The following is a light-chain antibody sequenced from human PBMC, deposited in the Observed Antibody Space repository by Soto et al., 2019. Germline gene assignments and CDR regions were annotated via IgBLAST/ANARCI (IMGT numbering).Light chain of an antibody. Sequence: QSVLTQPPSASGSPGRSVTISCTGTSSDVGGYNYVSWYQQHPGKAPKLMIYEVSKRPSGVPDRFSGSKSGNTASLTVSRLQAEDEADYYCSSYAGSNSYVFGTGTKVTVL. V-gene: IGLV2-8*01. CDR3: SSYAGSNSYV. CDR1: SSDVGGYNY. J-gene: IGLJ1*01. CDR2: EVS.